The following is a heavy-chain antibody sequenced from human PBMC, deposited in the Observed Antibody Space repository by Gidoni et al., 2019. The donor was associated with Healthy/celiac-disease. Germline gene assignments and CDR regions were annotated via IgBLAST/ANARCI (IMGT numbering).Heavy chain of an antibody. J-gene: IGHJ4*02. Sequence: EVQLVESGGGLVQPGRSLRLSCAASGFTFDDYAMHWVRQAPGKGLEWVSGISWNSGSIGYADSVKGRFTISRDNAKNSLYLQMNSLRAEDTALYYCAKSSGWYLRYYFDYWGQGTLVTVSS. CDR2: ISWNSGSI. CDR3: AKSSGWYLRYYFDY. V-gene: IGHV3-9*01. D-gene: IGHD6-19*01. CDR1: GFTFDDYA.